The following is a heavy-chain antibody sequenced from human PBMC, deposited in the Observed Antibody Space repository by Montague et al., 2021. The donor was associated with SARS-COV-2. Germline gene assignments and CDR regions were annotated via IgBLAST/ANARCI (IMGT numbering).Heavy chain of an antibody. V-gene: IGHV4-59*08. Sequence: SETLSLTCTVSGVSVTDYYWSWIRQPPGKGLEWVGDVLYNKGTNFNPSLNSRVAISVDTSKNQFSLRLTSVTAADTALYYCVRHPHYDGLNGPMDFWGQGILVTVSS. D-gene: IGHD3-9*01. CDR1: GVSVTDYY. CDR2: VLYNKGT. CDR3: VRHPHYDGLNGPMDF. J-gene: IGHJ4*02.